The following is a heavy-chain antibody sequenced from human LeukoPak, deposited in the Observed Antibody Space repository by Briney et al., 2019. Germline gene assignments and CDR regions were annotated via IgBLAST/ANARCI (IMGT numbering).Heavy chain of an antibody. D-gene: IGHD6-13*01. CDR3: TGIAAAGTDYYGLDV. J-gene: IGHJ6*02. CDR2: ISWNSGRL. CDR1: GFTFDDYA. Sequence: GGSLRLSCAASGFTFDDYAMHWVRQAPGKGLEWVSGISWNSGRLGYADSVKGRFTISRDNAKNSLYLQMSDLRAEDTALYYCTGIAAAGTDYYGLDVWGQGTTVTVPS. V-gene: IGHV3-9*01.